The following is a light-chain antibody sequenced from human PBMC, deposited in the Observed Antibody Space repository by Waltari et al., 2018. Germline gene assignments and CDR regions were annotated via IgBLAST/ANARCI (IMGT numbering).Light chain of an antibody. J-gene: IGKJ1*01. V-gene: IGKV3-20*01. CDR3: QQYGRSPPWT. Sequence: EIVLTQSPDTLSLSPGERAALSCRASQSVYNNYLAWYQQRPGQAPRLLIHAAYSRATGIPDRFSGSGSGTDFTLTISRLEPEDFAVYYCQQYGRSPPWTFGQGTKVEIK. CDR2: AAY. CDR1: QSVYNNY.